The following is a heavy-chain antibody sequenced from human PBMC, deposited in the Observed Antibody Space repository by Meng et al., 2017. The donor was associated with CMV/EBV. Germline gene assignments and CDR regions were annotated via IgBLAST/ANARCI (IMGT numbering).Heavy chain of an antibody. CDR1: GGTFSSYA. D-gene: IGHD1-14*01. CDR3: ASDGNRYYFDY. Sequence: SVKVSCKASGGTFSSYAISWVRQAPGQGLEWMGGIIPIFGTANYAQKFQGRVTITTDESTSTAYMEMSSLRSEDMAVYHCASDGNRYYFDYWGQGTLVTVSS. J-gene: IGHJ4*02. CDR2: IIPIFGTA. V-gene: IGHV1-69*05.